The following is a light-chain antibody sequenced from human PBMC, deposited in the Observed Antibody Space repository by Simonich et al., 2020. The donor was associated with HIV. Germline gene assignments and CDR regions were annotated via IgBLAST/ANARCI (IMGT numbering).Light chain of an antibody. Sequence: EIVMTQSPATLSVSPGEGATLSCRASQSVSSNLAWYQQKPGQAPRLLIYGATTRATGIPARFSGSGSGTDFTLTISRLEPEDFAVYYCQQYGSSPSTFGQGTKVEIK. CDR1: QSVSSN. CDR2: GAT. CDR3: QQYGSSPST. J-gene: IGKJ1*01. V-gene: IGKV3-15*01.